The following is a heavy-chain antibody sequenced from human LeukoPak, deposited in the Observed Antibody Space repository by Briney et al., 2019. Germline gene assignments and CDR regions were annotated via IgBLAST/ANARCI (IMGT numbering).Heavy chain of an antibody. Sequence: ASVKVSCKASGYTFTSYYTHWVRQAPGQGLEWMGIINPSGGSTSYAQKFQGRVTMTRDTSTSTVYMELSSLRSEDTAVYYCARGGYYYDSSGYDAFDIWGQGTMVTVSS. CDR3: ARGGYYYDSSGYDAFDI. J-gene: IGHJ3*02. CDR1: GYTFTSYY. D-gene: IGHD3-22*01. V-gene: IGHV1-46*01. CDR2: INPSGGST.